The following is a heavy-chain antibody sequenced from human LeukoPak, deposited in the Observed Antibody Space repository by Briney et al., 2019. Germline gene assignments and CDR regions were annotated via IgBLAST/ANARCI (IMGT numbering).Heavy chain of an antibody. CDR2: VSSSGTTM. CDR1: GFTFNTYE. Sequence: SGGSLRLSCAASGFTFNTYEMSWVRQAPGKGLEWVSCVSSSGTTMYHADSVKGRFTIPRDNAKNSLYLQMNSLRAEDAAVYYCARRYCSSASCLFDYWGQGTLVTVSS. CDR3: ARRYCSSASCLFDY. J-gene: IGHJ4*02. V-gene: IGHV3-48*03. D-gene: IGHD2-2*01.